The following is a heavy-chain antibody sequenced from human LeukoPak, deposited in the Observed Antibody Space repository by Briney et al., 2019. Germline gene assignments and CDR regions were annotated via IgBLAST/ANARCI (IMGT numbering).Heavy chain of an antibody. Sequence: SETLSLTCPVSGDSSSSYYWSWIRQPAGKGLEWIGRIYTSGSTNYNPSLKSRVTMSVDTSKNQFSLKLSSVTAADTAVYYCARDRLQERGAFDYWGQGTLVTVSS. V-gene: IGHV4-4*07. J-gene: IGHJ4*02. D-gene: IGHD4-11*01. CDR3: ARDRLQERGAFDY. CDR1: GDSSSSYY. CDR2: IYTSGST.